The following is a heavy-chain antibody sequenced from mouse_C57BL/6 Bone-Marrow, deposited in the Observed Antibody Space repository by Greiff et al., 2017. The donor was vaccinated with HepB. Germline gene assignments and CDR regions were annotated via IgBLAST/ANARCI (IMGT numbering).Heavy chain of an antibody. J-gene: IGHJ1*03. CDR2: IYHRSGNT. CDR1: GYTFTSYG. D-gene: IGHD1-1*01. CDR3: ARSQYYGSSHVRWYFDV. Sequence: QVQLQQSGAELARPGASVKLSCKASGYTFTSYGISWVKQRTGQGLEWIGEIYHRSGNTYYNEKFKGKATLTADKSSSTAYMELRSLTSEDSAVYFCARSQYYGSSHVRWYFDVWRTGTTVTVSS. V-gene: IGHV1-81*01.